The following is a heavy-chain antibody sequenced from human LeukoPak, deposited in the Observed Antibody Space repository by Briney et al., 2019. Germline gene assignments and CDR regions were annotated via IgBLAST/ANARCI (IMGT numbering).Heavy chain of an antibody. CDR3: ARNFYDSSGYYYGP. D-gene: IGHD3-22*01. CDR1: GFTFSSYA. J-gene: IGHJ5*02. CDR2: ISYDGSNK. Sequence: GGSLRLSCAASGFTFSSYAMPWVRQAPGKGLEWVAVISYDGSNKYYADSVKGRFTISRDNSKNTLYLQMNSLRAEDTAVYYCARNFYDSSGYYYGPWGQGTLVTVSS. V-gene: IGHV3-30-3*01.